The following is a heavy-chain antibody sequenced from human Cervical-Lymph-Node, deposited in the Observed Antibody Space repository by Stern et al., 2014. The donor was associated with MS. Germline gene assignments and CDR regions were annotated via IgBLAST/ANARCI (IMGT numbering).Heavy chain of an antibody. CDR1: GYTFTSYA. CDR2: INAGNGNT. D-gene: IGHD5-18*01. V-gene: IGHV1-3*01. Sequence: QVQLVQSGAEVKKPGASVKVSCKASGYTFTSYAMHWVRQAPGQRLEWMGWINAGNGNTKYSQKFQGRVTITRDTSASTAYMELSSLRSEDTAVYYCARDLNTAMATYYFDYWGQGTLVTVSS. CDR3: ARDLNTAMATYYFDY. J-gene: IGHJ4*02.